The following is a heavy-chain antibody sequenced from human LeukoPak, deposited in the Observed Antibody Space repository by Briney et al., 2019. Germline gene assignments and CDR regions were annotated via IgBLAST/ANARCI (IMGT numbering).Heavy chain of an antibody. Sequence: PGGSLRLSCAASGFTFNYYCMSWVRQAPGKGLEWVANIKQDGSEKYYVDSVKGRFTISRDNAKHSLYLQMNSLRAEDTAVYYCARDSQSGGYPFDSWGQGTLVTVSS. CDR1: GFTFNYYC. J-gene: IGHJ4*02. D-gene: IGHD1-26*01. V-gene: IGHV3-7*01. CDR2: IKQDGSEK. CDR3: ARDSQSGGYPFDS.